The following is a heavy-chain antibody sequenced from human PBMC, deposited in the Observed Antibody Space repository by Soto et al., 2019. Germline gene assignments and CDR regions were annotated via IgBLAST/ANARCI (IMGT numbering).Heavy chain of an antibody. V-gene: IGHV3-30*04. Sequence: HPGGSLRLSCAASGFTFSTSTMHWVRQAPGKGLEWVAVISYDGKNKYYADSMRGRFTISRDNSKNTLYLQMNSLRAEDTAVYYCAKVRIAVAGPGDYWGQGTLVTVSS. J-gene: IGHJ4*02. CDR1: GFTFSTST. CDR3: AKVRIAVAGPGDY. D-gene: IGHD6-19*01. CDR2: ISYDGKNK.